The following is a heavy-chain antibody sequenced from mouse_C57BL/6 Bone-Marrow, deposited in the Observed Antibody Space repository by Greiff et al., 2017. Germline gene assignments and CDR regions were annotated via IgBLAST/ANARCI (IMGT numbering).Heavy chain of an antibody. CDR3: EGHDYDLFAY. CDR1: EYAFPSHD. D-gene: IGHD2-4*01. CDR2: INSDGGST. J-gene: IGHJ3*01. V-gene: IGHV5-2*01. Sequence: VQLKESGGGLVQPGESLKLSCESNEYAFPSHDMSWVRKTPEKRLELVAAINSDGGSTYYPDPMERRFIISRDNTKKTLYRQMCRLRAEDTSFYYCEGHDYDLFAYWGQGTLVTVSA.